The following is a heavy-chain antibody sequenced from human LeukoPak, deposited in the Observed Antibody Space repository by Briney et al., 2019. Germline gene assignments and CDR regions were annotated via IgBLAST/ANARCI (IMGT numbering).Heavy chain of an antibody. D-gene: IGHD4-17*01. CDR2: IRYDGSNK. J-gene: IGHJ6*03. Sequence: PGGSLRLSCAASGFTSSSYGMHWVRQAPGKGLEWVAFIRYDGSNKYYADSVKGRFTISRDNSKNTLYLQMNSLGAEDTAVYYSAKEGTVATSKYYYYYYMDVWGKGTTVTVSS. CDR3: AKEGTVATSKYYYYYYMDV. CDR1: GFTSSSYG. V-gene: IGHV3-30*02.